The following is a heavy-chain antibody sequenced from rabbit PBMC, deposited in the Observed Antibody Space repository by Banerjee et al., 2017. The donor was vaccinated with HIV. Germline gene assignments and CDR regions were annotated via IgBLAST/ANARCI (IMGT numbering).Heavy chain of an antibody. CDR2: IYVGSSGST. J-gene: IGHJ3*01. V-gene: IGHV1S40*01. Sequence: QSLEESGGGLVTPGGSLTLTCKASGLDFSSSYWICWVRQAPGKGLEWIACIYVGSSGSTYYASWAKGRFTISKTSSTTVTLQMTSLTAADTATYFCARGYSALYAGYAYAFTRLDLWGPGTLVTVS. CDR1: GLDFSSSYW. CDR3: ARGYSALYAGYAYAFTRLDL. D-gene: IGHD6-1*01.